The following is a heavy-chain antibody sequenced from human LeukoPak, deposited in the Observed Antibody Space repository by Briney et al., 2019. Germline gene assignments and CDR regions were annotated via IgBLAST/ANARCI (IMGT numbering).Heavy chain of an antibody. J-gene: IGHJ4*02. Sequence: GGSLRLSCTASGFTFGDYAMSWVRQAPGKGLEWVGFIRSKAYGGTTEYAASVKGRFTISRDDSKSIAYLQMNSLKTEDTAVYYCTRATYYYDSSGYSDYWGQGTLVTVSS. V-gene: IGHV3-49*04. CDR1: GFTFGDYA. D-gene: IGHD3-22*01. CDR2: IRSKAYGGTT. CDR3: TRATYYYDSSGYSDY.